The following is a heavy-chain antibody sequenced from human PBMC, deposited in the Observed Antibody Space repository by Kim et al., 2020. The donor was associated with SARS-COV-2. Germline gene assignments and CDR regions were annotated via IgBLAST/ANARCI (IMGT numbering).Heavy chain of an antibody. J-gene: IGHJ4*02. D-gene: IGHD5-12*01. Sequence: GGSLRLSCAASGFSVSRFYMTWVRQAPGKGLEWVSVIYYDGNTDYADSVRGRFTISRDNSENTLYLQMNSLRAEDTAVYYCARDLLDGYNIWGQGTLVTV. CDR3: ARDLLDGYNI. CDR1: GFSVSRFY. V-gene: IGHV3-53*01. CDR2: IYYDGNT.